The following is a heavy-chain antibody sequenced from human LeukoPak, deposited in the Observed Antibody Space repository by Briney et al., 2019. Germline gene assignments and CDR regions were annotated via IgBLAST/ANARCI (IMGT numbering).Heavy chain of an antibody. CDR2: ISSLSGTI. CDR1: GFTFSSYS. D-gene: IGHD3-16*01. CDR3: VRDQGGAVSY. Sequence: HPGESLSLSCAASGFTFSSYSMNWVRQAPWKGLGWVSYISSLSGTIDYVDSVKGRFIISRDNAKNSLFLQMNSLRAEDTAVYYCVRDQGGAVSYWGQGTLVTVSS. V-gene: IGHV3-48*01. J-gene: IGHJ4*02.